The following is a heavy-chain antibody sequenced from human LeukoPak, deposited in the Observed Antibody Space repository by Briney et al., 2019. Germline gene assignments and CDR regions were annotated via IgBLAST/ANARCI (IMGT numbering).Heavy chain of an antibody. CDR2: IYYSGST. V-gene: IGHV4-39*07. CDR1: GGSISSSSYY. J-gene: IGHJ6*02. Sequence: PSETLSLTCTVSGGSISSSSYYWGWIRQPPGKGLEWIGSIYYSGSTYYNPSLKSRVTISVDTSKNQFSLKLSSVTAADTAVYYCARGYSSSWYYYYGMDVWGQGTTVTVSS. CDR3: ARGYSSSWYYYYGMDV. D-gene: IGHD6-13*01.